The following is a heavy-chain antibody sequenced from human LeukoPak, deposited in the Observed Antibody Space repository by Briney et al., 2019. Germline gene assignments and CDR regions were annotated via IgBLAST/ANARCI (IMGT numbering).Heavy chain of an antibody. D-gene: IGHD2-2*02. Sequence: SQTLSLTCTVSGGSISSGGYYWSCIRQPAGKGLECIGRIYSSGSTNYNPSLKSRVTMSVDTSKNQFSLKLSSVTAADAAVYYCARTGGVVPAAICIDYWGQGTLVTVSS. CDR1: GGSISSGGYY. V-gene: IGHV4-61*02. J-gene: IGHJ4*02. CDR2: IYSSGST. CDR3: ARTGGVVPAAICIDY.